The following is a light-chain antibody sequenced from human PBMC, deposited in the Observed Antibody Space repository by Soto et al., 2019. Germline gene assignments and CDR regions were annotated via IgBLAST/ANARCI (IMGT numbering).Light chain of an antibody. Sequence: EIVLTQSPGTLSLSPGERATLSCRASQSVGSYLAWYRQTPGQAPRLLIYDASNRAAGIPARFSGSGSGTDFTLTISSLEPEDFAVFYCQQRSNWPPITFGQGTRLEIK. CDR3: QQRSNWPPIT. CDR2: DAS. CDR1: QSVGSY. V-gene: IGKV3-11*01. J-gene: IGKJ5*01.